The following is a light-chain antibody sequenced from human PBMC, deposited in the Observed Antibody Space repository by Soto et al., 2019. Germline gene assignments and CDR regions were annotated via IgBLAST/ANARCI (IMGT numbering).Light chain of an antibody. CDR3: QQRSNWPLT. Sequence: EIVLTQSPAPVSLSPGEIATLSCRSSQSLRSYLAWYQQKPGQAPRLLIYDASNRATGIPARFSGSGSGTGFTLTISTLEPEDFAGYYCQQRSNWPLTFGGGTKVEIK. CDR1: QSLRSY. J-gene: IGKJ4*01. CDR2: DAS. V-gene: IGKV3-11*01.